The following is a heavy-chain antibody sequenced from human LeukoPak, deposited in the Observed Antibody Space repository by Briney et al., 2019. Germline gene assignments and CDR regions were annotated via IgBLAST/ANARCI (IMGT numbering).Heavy chain of an antibody. D-gene: IGHD3-9*01. J-gene: IGHJ4*02. CDR1: GYSISSDYY. CDR2: ISGSGGST. Sequence: PSETLSLTCTVSGYSISSDYYMSWIRPAPGKGLEWVSAISGSGGSTYYADSVKGRFTISRDNSKNTLYLQMNSLRAEDTAVYYCAKDLKGIAFDWSPTLRYWGQGTLVTVSS. V-gene: IGHV3-23*01. CDR3: AKDLKGIAFDWSPTLRY.